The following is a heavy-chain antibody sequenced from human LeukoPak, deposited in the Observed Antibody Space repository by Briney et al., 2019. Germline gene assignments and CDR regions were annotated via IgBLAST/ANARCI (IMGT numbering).Heavy chain of an antibody. J-gene: IGHJ4*02. V-gene: IGHV4-59*01. Sequence: SETLSLTCTVSGGSISSYYWSWIRQPPGKGLEWIGYIYYSGSTNYNPSLKSRVTISVDTSKNQFSLKLSSVTAADTAVYYCARGDYYDSRGFEYWGQGTLVTVSS. CDR2: IYYSGST. CDR3: ARGDYYDSRGFEY. CDR1: GGSISSYY. D-gene: IGHD3-22*01.